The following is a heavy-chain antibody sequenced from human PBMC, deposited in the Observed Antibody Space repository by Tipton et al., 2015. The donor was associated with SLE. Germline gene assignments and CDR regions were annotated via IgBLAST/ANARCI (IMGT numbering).Heavy chain of an antibody. V-gene: IGHV4-59*11. CDR2: FSLSGIT. J-gene: IGHJ4*01. Sequence: TLSLTCSVSGDSIRSHYWSWIRQPPGKGLEWIGHFSLSGITKYKPSLQSRVSISVDSSKNQFSMKLTSVTAADTAFYYCARVGPYGSSDYWGQETLVTVSS. CDR3: ARVGPYGSSDY. D-gene: IGHD1-26*01. CDR1: GDSIRSHY.